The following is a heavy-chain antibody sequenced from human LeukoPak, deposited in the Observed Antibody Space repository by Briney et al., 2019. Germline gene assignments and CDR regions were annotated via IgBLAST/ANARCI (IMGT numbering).Heavy chain of an antibody. J-gene: IGHJ3*02. CDR1: GFTVSSNY. Sequence: GGSLRLSCAASGFTVSSNYMSWVRQAPGKGLEWVSGISGGSGSTYYADSVKGRFTISRDNSKNTLYLQMNSLRAEDTAVYHCAKDTAVAFFLSAFDMWGQGTMVTVSS. CDR2: ISGGSGST. D-gene: IGHD6-19*01. V-gene: IGHV3-23*01. CDR3: AKDTAVAFFLSAFDM.